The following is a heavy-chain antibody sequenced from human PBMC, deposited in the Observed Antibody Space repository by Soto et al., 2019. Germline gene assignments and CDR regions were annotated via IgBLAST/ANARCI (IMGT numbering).Heavy chain of an antibody. CDR1: GFTFSSYP. D-gene: IGHD1-20*01. J-gene: IGHJ4*02. Sequence: GGSLRLSCEASGFTFSSYPMHWVRQAPGRGLEWVTVISYDGGNQYYADSVKGRFTISRDNSKDTLYLQMHSLRSDDTAVYFCARGPITQTSFIDHWGQGTLVTVS. V-gene: IGHV3-30-3*01. CDR2: ISYDGGNQ. CDR3: ARGPITQTSFIDH.